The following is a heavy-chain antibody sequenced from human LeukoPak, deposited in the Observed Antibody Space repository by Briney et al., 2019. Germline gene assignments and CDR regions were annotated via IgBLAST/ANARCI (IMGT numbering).Heavy chain of an antibody. V-gene: IGHV1-18*01. J-gene: IGHJ4*02. CDR3: ARDTEWEKNPDYFDY. D-gene: IGHD1-26*01. CDR1: GYTFTSYG. CDR2: ISAKNGNT. Sequence: ASVKVSCKASGYTFTSYGISWVRQAPGQGLEWMGWISAKNGNTNYAQKLQGRVTMTTDTSTSTAYMELGSLRSDDTAVYYCARDTEWEKNPDYFDYWGQGTLVTVSS.